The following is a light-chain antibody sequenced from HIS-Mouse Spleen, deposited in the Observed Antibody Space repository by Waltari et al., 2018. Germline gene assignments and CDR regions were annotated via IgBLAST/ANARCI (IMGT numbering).Light chain of an antibody. Sequence: QSALTQPASVSGSPGQSITISCTGTSSDVGSYNLFSWYQQHPGKAPKLMIYEGSKRPSGVSNRLSGSKSGNTASLTISGLQAEDEADYYCCSYAGSSTFVVFGGGTKLTVL. CDR3: CSYAGSSTFVV. V-gene: IGLV2-23*03. J-gene: IGLJ2*01. CDR1: SSDVGSYNL. CDR2: EGS.